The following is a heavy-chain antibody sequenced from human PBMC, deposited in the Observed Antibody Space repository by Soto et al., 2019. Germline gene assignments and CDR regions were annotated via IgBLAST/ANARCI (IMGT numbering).Heavy chain of an antibody. J-gene: IGHJ6*02. V-gene: IGHV3-11*01. Sequence: PGGSLRLSCAASGFTFSDYYMSWIRQAPGKGLEWVSYISSSGSTIYYADSVKGRFTISRDNAKNSLYLQMNSLRAEDTAVYYCARDRLRGIPYYYDSSGYYPEDYYYGMDVWGQGTTVTVSS. CDR2: ISSSGSTI. CDR1: GFTFSDYY. CDR3: ARDRLRGIPYYYDSSGYYPEDYYYGMDV. D-gene: IGHD3-22*01.